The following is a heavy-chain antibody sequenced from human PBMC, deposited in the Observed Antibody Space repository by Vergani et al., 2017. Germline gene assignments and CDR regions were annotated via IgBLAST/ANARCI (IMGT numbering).Heavy chain of an antibody. J-gene: IGHJ4*02. V-gene: IGHV3-23*01. Sequence: EVQLLESGGGLVQPGGSLRLSCAASGFTFSSYAMSWVRQAPGKGLEWVSAISGSGGSTYYADSVKGWFTISRDNSKNTLYMQMNSLRAEDTAVYNCAKDRAAMVTPHYFDYWGQGTLVTVSS. CDR2: ISGSGGST. CDR3: AKDRAAMVTPHYFDY. D-gene: IGHD5-18*01. CDR1: GFTFSSYA.